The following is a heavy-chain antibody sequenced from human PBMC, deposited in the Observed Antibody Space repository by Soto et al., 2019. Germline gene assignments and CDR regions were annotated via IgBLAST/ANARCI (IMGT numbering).Heavy chain of an antibody. J-gene: IGHJ4*02. Sequence: QVQLVQSGAEVKKPGSSVKVSCKASGGPFSSYAISWVRQAPGQGLEWLGGIIPIFGTANYAQKFQGRVTITADESTSTAYVELSSLRSEDTAVYYCARSYSSGWHLNWGQGTLVTVSS. CDR2: IIPIFGTA. D-gene: IGHD6-19*01. V-gene: IGHV1-69*12. CDR1: GGPFSSYA. CDR3: ARSYSSGWHLN.